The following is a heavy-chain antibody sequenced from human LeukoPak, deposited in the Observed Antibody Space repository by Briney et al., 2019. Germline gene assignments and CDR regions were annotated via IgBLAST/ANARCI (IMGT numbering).Heavy chain of an antibody. Sequence: ASVKVSCKASGYTFTSYAMHWVRQAPGQRLEWMGWINAGNGNTKYSQEFQGRVTITRDTSASTAYMELSSLRSEDTAVYCCARDLYGDDAFDIWGQGTMVTVSS. J-gene: IGHJ3*02. D-gene: IGHD2/OR15-2a*01. CDR1: GYTFTSYA. CDR3: ARDLYGDDAFDI. CDR2: INAGNGNT. V-gene: IGHV1-3*01.